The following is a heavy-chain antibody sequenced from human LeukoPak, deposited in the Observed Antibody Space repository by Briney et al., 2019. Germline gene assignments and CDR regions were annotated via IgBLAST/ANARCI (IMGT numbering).Heavy chain of an antibody. CDR1: GFTFSTYA. J-gene: IGHJ3*02. CDR3: AREYYYDSSGTDAFDI. CDR2: ISGSDDGT. V-gene: IGHV3-23*01. Sequence: PGGSLRLSCAASGFTFSTYAMSWVRQIPGRRLEWVSAISGSDDGTYYADSVKGRFTISRDNSKNTLYLQMNSLTAEDTAVYYCAREYYYDSSGTDAFDIWGQGTMVTVSS. D-gene: IGHD3-22*01.